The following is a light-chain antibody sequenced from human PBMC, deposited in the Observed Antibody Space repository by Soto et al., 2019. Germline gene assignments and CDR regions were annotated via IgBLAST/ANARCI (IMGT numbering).Light chain of an antibody. CDR3: QQAKISQVT. Sequence: DIQMTQSPSSVSASVGDRVTITCRAGQAISAWLAWYQQKPGKAPNLLIYATSTLQVGVPSRFSGGGSGTDFTLTINSLQPDDFATYYCQQAKISQVTFGGGTKVE. J-gene: IGKJ4*01. V-gene: IGKV1-12*01. CDR2: ATS. CDR1: QAISAW.